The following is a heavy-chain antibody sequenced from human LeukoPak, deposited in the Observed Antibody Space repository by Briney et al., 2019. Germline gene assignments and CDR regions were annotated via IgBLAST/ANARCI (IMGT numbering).Heavy chain of an antibody. CDR2: INPNSGGT. Sequence: ASVKVSCKASGYTFTGYYMHWVRQAPGQGLEWMGWINPNSGGTNYAQKFQGRVTMTRDTSISTAYMGLSRLRSDDTAVYYCASSLGPITIFGVVIFPYGMDVWGQGTTVTVSS. V-gene: IGHV1-2*02. J-gene: IGHJ6*02. CDR3: ASSLGPITIFGVVIFPYGMDV. CDR1: GYTFTGYY. D-gene: IGHD3-3*01.